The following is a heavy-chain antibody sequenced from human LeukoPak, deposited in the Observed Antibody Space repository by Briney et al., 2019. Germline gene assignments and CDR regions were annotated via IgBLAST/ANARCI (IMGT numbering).Heavy chain of an antibody. V-gene: IGHV3-53*01. J-gene: IGHJ4*02. CDR2: TFISGNT. Sequence: ETLSLTCTVSGGSISSSSYYWGWIRQPPGKGLEWVSVTFISGNTYYADSVKGRFTISRDNSNNTLYLQMNSLRAEDTAVYYCAGGGGVGAKYWGQGTLVTVSS. D-gene: IGHD1-26*01. CDR1: GGSISSSSYY. CDR3: AGGGGVGAKY.